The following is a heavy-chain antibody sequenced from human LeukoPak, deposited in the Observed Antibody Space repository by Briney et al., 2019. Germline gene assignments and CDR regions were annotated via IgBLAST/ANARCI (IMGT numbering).Heavy chain of an antibody. J-gene: IGHJ6*03. V-gene: IGHV3-7*01. CDR1: GFTFSSYW. Sequence: GGSLRLSCAASGFTFSSYWMRWVRQAPGKGLEWVATIKQDGSEKYYVDSVKRRFTISRDNAKNSLYLQMNSLRAEDTAVYYCARVKTYSDFWSGDSYYYMDVWGKGTTVTVSS. CDR2: IKQDGSEK. D-gene: IGHD3-3*01. CDR3: ARVKTYSDFWSGDSYYYMDV.